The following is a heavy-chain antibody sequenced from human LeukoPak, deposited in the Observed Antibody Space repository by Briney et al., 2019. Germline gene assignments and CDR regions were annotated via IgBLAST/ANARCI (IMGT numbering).Heavy chain of an antibody. Sequence: ASVKVSCKASGYTFTGYYMHWVRQAPGQGLEWMGWINPNSGGTNYAQKFQGRVTMTRDTSISTAYMELSRLRSDDTAVYYCARWADYDILTGYSVWGQGTLVTVSS. CDR1: GYTFTGYY. CDR2: INPNSGGT. V-gene: IGHV1-2*02. J-gene: IGHJ4*02. D-gene: IGHD3-9*01. CDR3: ARWADYDILTGYSV.